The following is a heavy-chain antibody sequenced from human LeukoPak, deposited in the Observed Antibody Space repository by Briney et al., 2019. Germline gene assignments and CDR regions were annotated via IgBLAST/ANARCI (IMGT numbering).Heavy chain of an antibody. CDR3: TTLPITIFGLVITYFDY. CDR2: IKSKTDGGTT. J-gene: IGHJ4*02. Sequence: PGGSLRLSCAASGFTFSNAWMSWVRQAPGKGLEWVGRIKSKTDGGTTDYAAPVKGRFTISRDDSKNTLYLQMNSLKTEDTAVYYCTTLPITIFGLVITYFDYWGQGTLVTVSS. CDR1: GFTFSNAW. V-gene: IGHV3-15*01. D-gene: IGHD3-3*01.